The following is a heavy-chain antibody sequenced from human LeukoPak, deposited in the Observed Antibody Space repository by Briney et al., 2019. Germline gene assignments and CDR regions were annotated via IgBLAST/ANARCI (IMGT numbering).Heavy chain of an antibody. Sequence: ASVKVSCKASGYTFTGYYMHWVRQAPGQGLEWMGWINPNSGGTNYAQRFQGRVTMTRDTSISTAHMELSRLRSDDTAVYYCARIHPRGGDYWGQGTLVTVSS. CDR3: ARIHPRGGDY. J-gene: IGHJ4*02. CDR2: INPNSGGT. CDR1: GYTFTGYY. D-gene: IGHD3-16*01. V-gene: IGHV1-2*02.